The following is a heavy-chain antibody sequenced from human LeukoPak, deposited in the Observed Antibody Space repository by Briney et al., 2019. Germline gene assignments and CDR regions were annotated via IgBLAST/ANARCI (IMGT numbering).Heavy chain of an antibody. D-gene: IGHD6-6*01. J-gene: IGHJ4*02. CDR2: IKQDGSQR. CDR1: GFTFSDYW. Sequence: PGGSLRLSCTASGFTFSDYWMTWVRQAPGKGPEWVANIKQDGSQRYYVDSVRGRFTISRDNAKNSLFLQMNGLRAEDTAVYYCARRGGSSSRRSPIDYWGQGTLVTASS. V-gene: IGHV3-7*01. CDR3: ARRGGSSSRRSPIDY.